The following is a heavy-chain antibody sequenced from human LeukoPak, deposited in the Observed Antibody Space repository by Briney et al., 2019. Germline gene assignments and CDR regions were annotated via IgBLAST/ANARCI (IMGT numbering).Heavy chain of an antibody. D-gene: IGHD1-26*01. CDR3: TRESGAFSPFGF. V-gene: IGHV4-4*02. Sequence: SGTLSLTCAVSGGSITTTNWWSLVRQPPGKGLEWIGEVHLSGATNYNLSLESRVSMSIDKSKNHLSLEVTSVTAADTAIYYCTRESGAFSPFGFWGQGTLVTVSS. J-gene: IGHJ4*02. CDR2: VHLSGAT. CDR1: GGSITTTNW.